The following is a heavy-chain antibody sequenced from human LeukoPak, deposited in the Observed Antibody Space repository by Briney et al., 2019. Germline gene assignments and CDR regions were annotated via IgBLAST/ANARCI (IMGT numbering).Heavy chain of an antibody. Sequence: GGSLRLSCAASGFTFSSYSMNWVRQAPGRGLEWVSSISSSSSYIYYADSVKGRFTISRDNAKNSLYLQMNSLRAEDTAVYYCAGDPPEFYDFWSGYYHGKGAFDYWGQGTLVTVSS. CDR2: ISSSSSYI. V-gene: IGHV3-21*01. CDR3: AGDPPEFYDFWSGYYHGKGAFDY. D-gene: IGHD3-3*01. CDR1: GFTFSSYS. J-gene: IGHJ4*02.